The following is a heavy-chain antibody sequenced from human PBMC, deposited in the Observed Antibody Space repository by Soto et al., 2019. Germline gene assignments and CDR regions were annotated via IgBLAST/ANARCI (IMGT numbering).Heavy chain of an antibody. CDR1: GYSISSGYY. D-gene: IGHD4-17*01. CDR3: GRQKGRGIYGDYVAD. J-gene: IGHJ4*02. CDR2: MYHSGSI. Sequence: PSETLSLTCAVSGYSISSGYYWGWLRQPPGKGLEWIGHMYHSGSIYYNPSLQSRVTISMDTSKNEFSLKLTSVTAADTAVYYCGRQKGRGIYGDYVADWGQGTLVTVSS. V-gene: IGHV4-38-2*01.